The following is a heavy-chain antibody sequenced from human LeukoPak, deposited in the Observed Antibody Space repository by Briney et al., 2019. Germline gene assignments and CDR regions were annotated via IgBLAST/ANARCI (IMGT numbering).Heavy chain of an antibody. V-gene: IGHV3-23*01. Sequence: GGSLRLSCAASGFIFSNYAMTWVCQAPGKGLEYISSITDSGGSAYYADSVKGRFTLSRDNSRDTLYLHLNSLRAEDTALYYCAKGGLGQASGLDVWGQGTTVIVSS. CDR1: GFIFSNYA. CDR2: ITDSGGSA. CDR3: AKGGLGQASGLDV. D-gene: IGHD3-10*01. J-gene: IGHJ6*02.